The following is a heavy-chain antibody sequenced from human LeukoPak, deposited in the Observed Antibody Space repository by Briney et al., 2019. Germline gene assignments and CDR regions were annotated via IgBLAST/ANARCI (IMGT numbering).Heavy chain of an antibody. D-gene: IGHD3-10*01. CDR3: ARDYPYGSGSYYNDY. CDR2: ISSSSSYI. J-gene: IGHJ4*02. Sequence: GGSLRLSCAASGFTFSSYSMNWVRQAPGKGLEWVSSISSSSSYIYYADLVKGRFTISRDNAKNSLYLQMNSLRAEDTAVYYCARDYPYGSGSYYNDYWGRGTLVTVSS. CDR1: GFTFSSYS. V-gene: IGHV3-21*01.